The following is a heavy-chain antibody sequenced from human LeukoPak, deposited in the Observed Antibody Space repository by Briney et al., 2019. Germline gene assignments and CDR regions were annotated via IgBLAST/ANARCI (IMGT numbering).Heavy chain of an antibody. J-gene: IGHJ4*02. V-gene: IGHV3-23*01. CDR3: AKKERPYDFWRGYYHY. CDR1: GFTFNNYA. D-gene: IGHD3-3*01. CDR2: ISGSGGST. Sequence: GGSLRLSRAASGFTFNNYAMTWVRQAPGRGPEWVSVISGSGGSTYYADSVKGRFTISRDNSKNTLYLQMNSLRAEDTAVYYCAKKERPYDFWRGYYHYWGQGTLVTVSS.